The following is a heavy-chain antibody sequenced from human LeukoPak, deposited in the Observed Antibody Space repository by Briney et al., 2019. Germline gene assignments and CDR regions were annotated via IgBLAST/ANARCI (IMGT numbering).Heavy chain of an antibody. J-gene: IGHJ4*02. D-gene: IGHD3-10*01. Sequence: GASVKVSCKASGYSFIDYPIHWGRQAPGQGLQGMGRINSNSGGASYAKNFHGRDTMTRDTSITTASLELWGLTSAATAGYYFCRGGSGSGYLYYFDSWGQGTLVCVSS. CDR2: INSNSGGA. CDR3: CRGGSGSGYLYYFDS. V-gene: IGHV1-2*06. CDR1: GYSFIDYP.